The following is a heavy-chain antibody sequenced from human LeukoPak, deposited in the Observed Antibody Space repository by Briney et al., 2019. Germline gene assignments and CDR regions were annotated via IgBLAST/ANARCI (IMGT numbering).Heavy chain of an antibody. CDR2: ISYDGYNK. J-gene: IGHJ6*03. V-gene: IGHV3-30*01. D-gene: IGHD3-22*01. Sequence: GGSLRLSCAASGFTFSGYAVHWVRQAPGKGLQWVAAISYDGYNKYYADSLKGRFTISRENSKNTLWLQMNSLRAEGTAVYYCARGGMYDSYYFFYMDVWGKGTTVTVSS. CDR1: GFTFSGYA. CDR3: ARGGMYDSYYFFYMDV.